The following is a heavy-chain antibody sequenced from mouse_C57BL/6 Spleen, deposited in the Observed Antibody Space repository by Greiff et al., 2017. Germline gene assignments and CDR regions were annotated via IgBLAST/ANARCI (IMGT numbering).Heavy chain of an antibody. J-gene: IGHJ4*01. CDR1: GYTFTNYW. D-gene: IGHD4-1*02. Sequence: VQLQQSGAELVRPGTSVKMSCKASGYTFTNYWIGWAKPRPGHGLEWIGDIYPGGGYTNYNEKFKGKATLTADKSSSTADMQFSSLTSEDSAIDYCARSQLGRGYAMDDWGQGTSVTGSS. CDR2: IYPGGGYT. V-gene: IGHV1-63*01. CDR3: ARSQLGRGYAMDD.